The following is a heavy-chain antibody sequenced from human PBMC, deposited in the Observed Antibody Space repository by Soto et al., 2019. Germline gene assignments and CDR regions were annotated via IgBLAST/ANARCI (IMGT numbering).Heavy chain of an antibody. J-gene: IGHJ3*02. CDR2: INPSGGST. Sequence: VKVSCKASGYTFTSYYMHWVRQAPGQGLEWMGIINPSGGSTSYAQKFQGRVTMTRDTSTSTVYMELSSLRSEDTAVYYCARAIPYYYDSSGHDVFDISGQGTMVTVSS. CDR3: ARAIPYYYDSSGHDVFDI. CDR1: GYTFTSYY. V-gene: IGHV1-46*01. D-gene: IGHD3-22*01.